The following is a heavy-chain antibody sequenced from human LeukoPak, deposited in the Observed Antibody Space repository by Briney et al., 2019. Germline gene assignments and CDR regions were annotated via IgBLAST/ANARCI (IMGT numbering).Heavy chain of an antibody. CDR1: GFTFSSYW. V-gene: IGHV3-74*01. CDR2: IKSDGSTT. CDR3: ARVVDTHFDY. D-gene: IGHD5-18*01. J-gene: IGHJ4*02. Sequence: PGGSMRLSCAASGFTFSSYWMHWVRQAPGKGLVWVSRIKSDGSTTTYADSVKGRFTISRDNAKNTLYLQMNSLRAEDTAVYYCARVVDTHFDYWGQGTRVTVSS.